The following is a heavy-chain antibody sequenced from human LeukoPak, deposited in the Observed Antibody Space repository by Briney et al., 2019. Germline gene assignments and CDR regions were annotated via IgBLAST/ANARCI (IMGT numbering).Heavy chain of an antibody. CDR2: INDGDGNT. CDR3: ARGTLNIPGEHGAFDY. V-gene: IGHV1-3*03. J-gene: IGHJ4*02. CDR1: GYTFTSYA. D-gene: IGHD1-14*01. Sequence: ASVKVSCKASGYTFTSYAVHWVRRAPGQSLEWMGYINDGDGNTKYSQEFQGRVTITRDTSASIVYMELSSLRAEDTAVYYCARGTLNIPGEHGAFDYWGQGTLVTVSS.